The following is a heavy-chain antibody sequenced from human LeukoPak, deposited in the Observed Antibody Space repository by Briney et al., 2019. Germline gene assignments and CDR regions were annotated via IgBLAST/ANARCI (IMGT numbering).Heavy chain of an antibody. J-gene: IGHJ4*02. V-gene: IGHV3-23*01. CDR2: ISGSGGST. Sequence: GGSLRLSCAASGFTFSSYAMSWVRQAPGKGLEWVSAISGSGGSTYYADSVKGRFTISRDNSKNTLYLQMNSLRAEVMAVYYCAKDLHTYYYDSSGYYWDYWGQGTLVTVSS. D-gene: IGHD3-22*01. CDR1: GFTFSSYA. CDR3: AKDLHTYYYDSSGYYWDY.